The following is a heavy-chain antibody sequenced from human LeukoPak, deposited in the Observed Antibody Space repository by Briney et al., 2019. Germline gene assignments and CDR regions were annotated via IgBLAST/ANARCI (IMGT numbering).Heavy chain of an antibody. CDR2: IKQDGTEL. CDR1: GFTFSSYW. V-gene: IGHV3-7*04. J-gene: IGHJ4*02. CDR3: ARDLTGTTSLDY. Sequence: GGSLRLSYAASGFTFSSYWMTWVRQVPGKGLEWVANIKQDGTELYYVDSVKGRFTISRDNAKNSLYLQMNSLRADDTAVYYCARDLTGTTSLDYWGQGTLVTVSS. D-gene: IGHD1-7*01.